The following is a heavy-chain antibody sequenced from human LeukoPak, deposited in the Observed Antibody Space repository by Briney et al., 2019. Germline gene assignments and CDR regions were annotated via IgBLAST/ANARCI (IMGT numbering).Heavy chain of an antibody. D-gene: IGHD3-22*01. V-gene: IGHV3-30*03. CDR1: GFTFSRYG. J-gene: IGHJ3*02. CDR3: AREGVGYDSSGYNPHPIDAFDI. Sequence: PGGSLRLSCAASGFTFSRYGMHWVRQAPGKGLEWVAVISYDGSNKYYADSVKGRFAISRDTSKNTLYLQMDSLRAEDTALYFCAREGVGYDSSGYNPHPIDAFDIWGQGTMVTVSS. CDR2: ISYDGSNK.